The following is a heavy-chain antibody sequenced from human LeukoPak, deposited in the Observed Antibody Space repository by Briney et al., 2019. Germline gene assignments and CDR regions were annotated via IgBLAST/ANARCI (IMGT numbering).Heavy chain of an antibody. J-gene: IGHJ3*02. V-gene: IGHV1-8*01. Sequence: ASVKVPCKASGYTFPNYDINWVRQATGQGFEWMGWMNFNSGNTGYAQKFQGRVTMTTNTAISTVYMELSSLKSEDTAIYYCAKVGLGNTAIHIWGQGTMVTVSS. CDR3: AKVGLGNTAIHI. CDR1: GYTFPNYD. D-gene: IGHD5-18*01. CDR2: MNFNSGNT.